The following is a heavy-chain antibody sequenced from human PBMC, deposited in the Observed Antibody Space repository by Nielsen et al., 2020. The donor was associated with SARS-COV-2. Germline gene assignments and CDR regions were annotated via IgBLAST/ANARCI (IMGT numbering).Heavy chain of an antibody. CDR2: MNPNSGNT. CDR1: GYTFTSYD. CDR3: ARDGEQQPYGPYYYYGMDV. J-gene: IGHJ6*02. D-gene: IGHD6-13*01. Sequence: ASVKVSCKASGYTFTSYDINWVRQATGQGLEWMGWMNPNSGNTGYAQKFQGRVTMTRNTSISTAYMELSSLRSEDTAVYYCARDGEQQPYGPYYYYGMDVWGQGTTVTVSS. V-gene: IGHV1-8*01.